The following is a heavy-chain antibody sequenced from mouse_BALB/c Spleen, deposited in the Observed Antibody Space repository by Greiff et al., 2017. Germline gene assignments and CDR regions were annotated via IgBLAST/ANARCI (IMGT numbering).Heavy chain of an antibody. V-gene: IGHV1-9*01. J-gene: IGHJ4*01. Sequence: VQLQQSGAELMKPGASVKISCKATGYTFSSYWIEWVKQRPGHGLEWIGEILPGSGSTNYNEKFKGKATFTADTSSNTAYMQLSSLTSEYSAVYYCARRGATVHYAMDYWGQGTSVTVSS. CDR3: ARRGATVHYAMDY. D-gene: IGHD1-1*01. CDR1: GYTFSSYW. CDR2: ILPGSGST.